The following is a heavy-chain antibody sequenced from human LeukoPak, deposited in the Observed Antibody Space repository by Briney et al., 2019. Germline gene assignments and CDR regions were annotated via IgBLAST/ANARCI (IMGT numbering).Heavy chain of an antibody. Sequence: SVKVSCKASGGTFSSYAISWVRQAPGQGLEWMGGIIPIFGTANYAQKFQGRVTITADESTSTAYMELSSLRSEDTVVYYCARAGRPVYYYDSSGYYYWGQGTLVTVSS. V-gene: IGHV1-69*01. J-gene: IGHJ4*02. CDR2: IIPIFGTA. CDR1: GGTFSSYA. D-gene: IGHD3-22*01. CDR3: ARAGRPVYYYDSSGYYY.